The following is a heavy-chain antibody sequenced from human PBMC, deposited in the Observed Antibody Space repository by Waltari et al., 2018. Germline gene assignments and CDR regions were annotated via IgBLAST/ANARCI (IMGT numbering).Heavy chain of an antibody. D-gene: IGHD3-10*01. CDR3: AIMVRGIMGGVNY. J-gene: IGHJ4*02. CDR2: VYRSGVT. CDR1: GGSINSGDYY. V-gene: IGHV4-61*02. Sequence: QVQLQESGPGLVKPSQTLSLTCTVSGGSINSGDYYWNWVREPAGRGLGWGGRVYRSGVTNYNPSLKSGVSISLDTSKNQFSLRLNSVTAADTAVYYCAIMVRGIMGGVNYWGQGTLVIVSS.